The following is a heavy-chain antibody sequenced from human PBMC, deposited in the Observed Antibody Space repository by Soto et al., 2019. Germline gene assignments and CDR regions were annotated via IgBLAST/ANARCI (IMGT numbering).Heavy chain of an antibody. CDR2: IYPGDSDT. CDR3: ASITTIAAALRDAFDI. J-gene: IGHJ3*02. D-gene: IGHD6-13*01. Sequence: RGESLKISCKGSGYSFTSYWIGWVRQMPGKGLEWMGIIYPGDSDTRYSPSFQGQVTISADKSISTACLQWSSLKASDTAMYYCASITTIAAALRDAFDIWGQGTMVTVSS. CDR1: GYSFTSYW. V-gene: IGHV5-51*01.